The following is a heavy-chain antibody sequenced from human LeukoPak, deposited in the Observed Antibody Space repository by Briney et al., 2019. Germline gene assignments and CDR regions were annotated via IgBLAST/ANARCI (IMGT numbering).Heavy chain of an antibody. CDR3: ARDYGEYSRSFATWFDT. V-gene: IGHV5-51*01. CDR2: IYPDDSDS. Sequence: GESLRISCKGSGYNFSNYWIAWVRQMPGKGLEWMGIIYPDDSDSRYSPSFQGQVTFSADKSISTAYLQWSSLKASDTAMYYCARDYGEYSRSFATWFDTWGQGTLVTVSS. J-gene: IGHJ5*02. CDR1: GYNFSNYW. D-gene: IGHD2/OR15-2a*01.